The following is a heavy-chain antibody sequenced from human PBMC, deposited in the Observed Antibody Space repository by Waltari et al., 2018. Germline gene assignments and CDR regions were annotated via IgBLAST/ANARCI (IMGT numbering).Heavy chain of an antibody. CDR1: GFTLSTYW. CDR3: ASDRVLYGLDV. CDR2: ITSDGSGA. J-gene: IGHJ6*02. D-gene: IGHD3-10*01. V-gene: IGHV3-74*01. Sequence: EEQLVESGGGLVQPGGSLRLSCAASGFTLSTYWMHWVRQAPGKGRVWVSRITSDGSGANYADSVKGRFTISRDNAKNTLYLQMNSLSAEDTAVYYCASDRVLYGLDVWGQWTTVTVSS.